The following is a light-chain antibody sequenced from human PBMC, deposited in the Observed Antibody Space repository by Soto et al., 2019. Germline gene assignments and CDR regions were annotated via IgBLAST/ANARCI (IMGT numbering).Light chain of an antibody. CDR1: QSISSY. Sequence: DIQMTQSPSSLSASVGDRVTITCRASQSISSYLNWYQQKPGKAPKLLIYDASSLQSGVPSRFSGSGSGADFTLTISSLQPEDFAIYYCQQSYRTPLTFGGGTKVDIK. V-gene: IGKV1-39*01. J-gene: IGKJ4*01. CDR2: DAS. CDR3: QQSYRTPLT.